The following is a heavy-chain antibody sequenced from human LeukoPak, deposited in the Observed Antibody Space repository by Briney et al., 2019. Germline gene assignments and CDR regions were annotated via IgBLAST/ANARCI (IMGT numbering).Heavy chain of an antibody. D-gene: IGHD6-13*01. J-gene: IGHJ6*03. CDR3: ARGRPLSSWYRNYYYMDV. Sequence: SETLSLICTVSGGSISSSSYYWGWIRQPPGKGLEWIGSIYYSGSTYYNPSLKSRVTISVDTSKNQFSLKLSSVTAADTAVYYCARGRPLSSWYRNYYYMDVWGKGTTVTISS. CDR1: GGSISSSSYY. CDR2: IYYSGST. V-gene: IGHV4-39*07.